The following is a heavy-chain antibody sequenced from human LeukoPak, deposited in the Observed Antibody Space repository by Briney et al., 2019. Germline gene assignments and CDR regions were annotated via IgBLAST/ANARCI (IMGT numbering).Heavy chain of an antibody. CDR1: GGSISSSSHS. CDR3: ARIYCTSTSCYGDSYYGMDV. J-gene: IGHJ6*02. V-gene: IGHV4-39*01. Sequence: SETLSLTCTVSGGSISSSSHSWGWIRQPPGKGLEWIGSISYSGSTYYNPSLKTRVTMSVDTSDNQFSLKLSSVTASDSAVYYCARIYCTSTSCYGDSYYGMDVWGQGTTVTVSS. D-gene: IGHD2-2*01. CDR2: ISYSGST.